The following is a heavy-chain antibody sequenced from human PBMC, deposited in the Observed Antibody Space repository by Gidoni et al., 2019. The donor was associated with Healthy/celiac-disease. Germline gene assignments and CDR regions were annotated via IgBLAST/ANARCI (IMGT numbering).Heavy chain of an antibody. V-gene: IGHV1-8*01. J-gene: IGHJ4*02. CDR3: ARAHRIASLARGRYSGSYFSY. CDR1: GYTFTSYD. Sequence: QVQLVQSGAEVKKPGASVKVSCKASGYTFTSYDINWVRQATGQGLEWMGWMNPNSGNTGYAQKFQGRVTMTRNTSISTAYMELSSLRSEDTAVYYCARAHRIASLARGRYSGSYFSYWGQGTLVTVSS. CDR2: MNPNSGNT. D-gene: IGHD1-26*01.